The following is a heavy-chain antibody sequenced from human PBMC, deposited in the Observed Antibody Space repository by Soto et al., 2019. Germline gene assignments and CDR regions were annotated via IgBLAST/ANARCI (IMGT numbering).Heavy chain of an antibody. CDR3: AGGNSKYYYGLDV. J-gene: IGHJ6*02. CDR1: GGSISSGAHY. Sequence: SETLSLTCTVSGGSISSGAHYWSWIRQLPGKGLEWIGYIYYSGSTNYNPSLKSRVTISVDTSKNQFSLKLSSVSAADTAVYYWAGGNSKYYYGLDVWGQGTMVTVSS. V-gene: IGHV4-31*03. CDR2: IYYSGST. D-gene: IGHD4-4*01.